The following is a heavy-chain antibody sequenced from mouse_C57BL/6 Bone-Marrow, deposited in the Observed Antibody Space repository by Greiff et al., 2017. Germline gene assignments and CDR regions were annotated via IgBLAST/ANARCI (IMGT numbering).Heavy chain of an antibody. CDR2: INPYNGGT. D-gene: IGHD3-2*02. V-gene: IGHV1-19*01. Sequence: EVQLQQSGPVLVKPGASVKMSCKASGYTFTDYYMNWVKQSHGKSLEWIGVINPYNGGTSYNQKFKGKATLTVDKSSSTAYMELNSLTSEDSAVYYCARYKAQAWEFAYGGQGTLVTVSA. CDR3: ARYKAQAWEFAY. CDR1: GYTFTDYY. J-gene: IGHJ3*01.